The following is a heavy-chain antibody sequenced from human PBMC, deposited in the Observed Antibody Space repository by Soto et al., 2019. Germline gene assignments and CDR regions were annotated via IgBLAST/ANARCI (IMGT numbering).Heavy chain of an antibody. D-gene: IGHD2-2*01. CDR1: GGTFSSYA. CDR2: IIPIFGTA. V-gene: IGHV1-69*01. J-gene: IGHJ6*02. Sequence: QVQLVQSGAEVKKPGSSVKVSCKASGGTFSSYAISWVRQAPGQGLEWMGGIIPIFGTANYAQKFQGRVTITADESTSTAYMELSSLRPEDTAVYYCARGVVVPAPRAYYYYGMDVWGQGTTVTVSS. CDR3: ARGVVVPAPRAYYYYGMDV.